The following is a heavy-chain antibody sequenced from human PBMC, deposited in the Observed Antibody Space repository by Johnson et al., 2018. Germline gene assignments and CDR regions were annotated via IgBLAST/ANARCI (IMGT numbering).Heavy chain of an antibody. V-gene: IGHV3-33*05. CDR3: ARDPNYAEGACDI. CDR1: GFTFSSYG. D-gene: IGHD4-17*01. CDR2: ISYDGSNK. Sequence: VQLVETGGGVVQPGRSLRLSCAASGFTFSSYGMHWVRQAPGKGLEWVAVISYDGSNKYYADSVKGRFTIPREISKNTRYLQMNSLRAEETAVYYCARDPNYAEGACDIWGQGTMVTVAS. J-gene: IGHJ3*02.